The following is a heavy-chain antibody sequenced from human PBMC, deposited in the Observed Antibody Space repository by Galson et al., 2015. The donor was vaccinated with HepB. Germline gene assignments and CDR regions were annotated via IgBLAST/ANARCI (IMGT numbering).Heavy chain of an antibody. V-gene: IGHV1-8*01. CDR3: ARESAAAGTGPDDAFDI. CDR1: GYTFTSHD. Sequence: SVKVSCKASGYTFTSHDINWVRQATGQGLEWMGWMNPNSGDTGYTQKLQGRVTMTTDTSTSTAYMELRSLRSDDTAVYYCARESAAAGTGPDDAFDIWGQGTMVTVSS. D-gene: IGHD6-13*01. CDR2: MNPNSGDT. J-gene: IGHJ3*02.